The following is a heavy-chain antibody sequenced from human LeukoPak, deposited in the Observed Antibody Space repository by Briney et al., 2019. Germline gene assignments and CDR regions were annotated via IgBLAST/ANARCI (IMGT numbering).Heavy chain of an antibody. Sequence: PGGSLRLSCAASGFTFSSYGMHWVRQAPGKGLEWVAFIRYDGSNKYYADSVKGRFTISRDNSKNTLYLQMNSLRAEDTAVYYCAKIPYDFWSGYTRFDYWGQGTLVTVSS. V-gene: IGHV3-30*02. CDR1: GFTFSSYG. J-gene: IGHJ4*02. D-gene: IGHD3-3*01. CDR2: IRYDGSNK. CDR3: AKIPYDFWSGYTRFDY.